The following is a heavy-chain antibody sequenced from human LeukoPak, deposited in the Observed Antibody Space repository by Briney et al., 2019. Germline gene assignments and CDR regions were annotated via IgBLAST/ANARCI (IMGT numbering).Heavy chain of an antibody. CDR3: ARESVATGDRFLDL. Sequence: PGGSLRLSCAASGFNFPPYWMHWVRQAPGKGLVWVSRVSYDGLTTAYAESVKGRFTISRDNARNTLDLQMNSLRAEDTAVYYCARESVATGDRFLDLWGRGTLVIVSS. J-gene: IGHJ2*01. V-gene: IGHV3-74*01. CDR1: GFNFPPYW. CDR2: VSYDGLTT. D-gene: IGHD4-23*01.